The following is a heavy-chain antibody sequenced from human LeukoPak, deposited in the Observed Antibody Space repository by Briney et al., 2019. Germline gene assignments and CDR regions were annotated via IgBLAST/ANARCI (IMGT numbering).Heavy chain of an antibody. J-gene: IGHJ4*02. Sequence: PGGSLRLSCAASGFTFSKVWMSWVRQAPGKGLEWVSAISGSGGSTYYADSVKGRFTISRDNSKNTLYLQMNSLRAEDTAVYYCAKELNYYDSSGYDYWGQGTLVTVSS. V-gene: IGHV3-23*01. CDR3: AKELNYYDSSGYDY. CDR1: GFTFSKVW. CDR2: ISGSGGST. D-gene: IGHD3-22*01.